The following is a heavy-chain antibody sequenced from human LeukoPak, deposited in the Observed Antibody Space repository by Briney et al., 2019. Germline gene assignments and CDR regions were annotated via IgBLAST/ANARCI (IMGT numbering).Heavy chain of an antibody. Sequence: GGSLRLSCTTSGFTFSNYPMSWVRQAPGKGLEWSALLGSTAYGGTAKYAASVKGRFTISRDDSKSIAYLQMNSLKTEDTAVYYCTRPYYDYLTGYYSDYWGQGTLVTVSS. CDR1: GFTFSNYP. D-gene: IGHD3-9*01. CDR3: TRPYYDYLTGYYSDY. V-gene: IGHV3-49*04. CDR2: LGSTAYGGTA. J-gene: IGHJ4*02.